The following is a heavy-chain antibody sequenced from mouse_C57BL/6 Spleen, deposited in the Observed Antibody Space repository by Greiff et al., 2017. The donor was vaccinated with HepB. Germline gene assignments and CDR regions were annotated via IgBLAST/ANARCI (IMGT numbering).Heavy chain of an antibody. D-gene: IGHD1-1*01. CDR1: GYSITSGYY. CDR3: ARDYYGSSYGYFDV. CDR2: ISYDGSH. V-gene: IGHV3-6*01. Sequence: EVHLVESGPGLVKPSQSLSLTCSVTGYSITSGYYWNWIRQFPGNKLEWMGYISYDGSHNYNPSLKNRISITRDTSKNQFFLKLNSVTTEDTATYYCARDYYGSSYGYFDVWGTGTTVTVSS. J-gene: IGHJ1*03.